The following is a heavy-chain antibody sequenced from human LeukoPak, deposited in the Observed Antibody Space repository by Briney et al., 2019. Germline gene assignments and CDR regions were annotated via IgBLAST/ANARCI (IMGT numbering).Heavy chain of an antibody. Sequence: PGGSLRLSCAASGFTFSSYSMNWVCQAPGKGLEWVSSISSSSSYIYYADSVKGRFTISRDNAKNSLYLQMNSLRAEDTAVYYCARDPFYIAVAENYFDYWGQGTLVTVSS. V-gene: IGHV3-21*01. D-gene: IGHD6-19*01. CDR1: GFTFSSYS. J-gene: IGHJ4*02. CDR3: ARDPFYIAVAENYFDY. CDR2: ISSSSSYI.